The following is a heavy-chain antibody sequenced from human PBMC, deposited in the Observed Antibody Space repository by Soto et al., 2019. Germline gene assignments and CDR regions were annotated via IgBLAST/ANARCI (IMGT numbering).Heavy chain of an antibody. D-gene: IGHD2-2*01. V-gene: IGHV3-23*01. CDR2: IGESGTPT. Sequence: EVQLLESGGGLVQPGGSLRLSCAASGFTFSSYAMKWVRQAPGKGLEWVSLIGESGTPTYYADSVKGRFTISRDNSGNTLFLEMYILRAEDTAVYYCARYIPGVRYYGMDVLGQGTTVTVSS. J-gene: IGHJ6*02. CDR1: GFTFSSYA. CDR3: ARYIPGVRYYGMDV.